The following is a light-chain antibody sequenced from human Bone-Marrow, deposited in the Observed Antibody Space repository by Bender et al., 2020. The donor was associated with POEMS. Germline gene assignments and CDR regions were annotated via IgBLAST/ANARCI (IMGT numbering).Light chain of an antibody. J-gene: IGLJ3*02. CDR1: SSDVGSYNL. CDR2: EVN. V-gene: IGLV2-14*02. Sequence: QSALTQPASVSGSPGQSITISCTGTSSDVGSYNLVSWYQQYPGKAPKLLIYEVNKRPSGVPDRFSGSKSGTSASLAITGLQSDDEAIYFCVAWDASLNGWVFGGGTKLTVL. CDR3: VAWDASLNGWV.